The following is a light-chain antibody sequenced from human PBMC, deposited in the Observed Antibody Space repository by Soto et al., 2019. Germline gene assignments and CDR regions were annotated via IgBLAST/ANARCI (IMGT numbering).Light chain of an antibody. CDR2: GAS. J-gene: IGKJ1*01. CDR1: QSVSGY. CDR3: QHYGDSSSWT. V-gene: IGKV3-20*01. Sequence: EIVLTQSPATLSLSPGDRATLSCRASQSVSGYFAWYQQKPGQAPRLLIFGASSRATGIPDRFSGSGSGTDFTLTINRLEPEDFAVYYCQHYGDSSSWTVGQGTKVDIK.